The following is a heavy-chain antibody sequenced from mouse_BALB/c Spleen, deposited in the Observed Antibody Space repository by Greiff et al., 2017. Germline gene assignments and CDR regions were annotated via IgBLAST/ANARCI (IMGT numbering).Heavy chain of an antibody. CDR2: IDPSDSET. J-gene: IGHJ1*01. Sequence: VQLQQSGAELVKPGAPVKLSCKASGYTFTSYWMNWVKQRPGRGLEWIGRIDPSDSETHYNQKFKDKATLTVDKSSSTAYIQLSSLTSEDSAVYYCARHSGTWYFDVWGAGTTVTVSS. CDR1: GYTFTSYW. D-gene: IGHD4-1*01. CDR3: ARHSGTWYFDV. V-gene: IGHV1-69*02.